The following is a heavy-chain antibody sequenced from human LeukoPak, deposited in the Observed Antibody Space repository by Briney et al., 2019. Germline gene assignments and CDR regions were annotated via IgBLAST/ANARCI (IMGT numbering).Heavy chain of an antibody. V-gene: IGHV2-70*11. Sequence: SGPALVKPTQTLTLTCTLSGFSLNTSGMCVSWIRQPPGKALEWLARIDWDDDKYYSTSLKTRLTISKDTSKNQVVLTMTNMDPVDTATYYCAQNYDSSGYWDAFHIWGQGTMVTVSS. CDR2: IDWDDDK. CDR1: GFSLNTSGMC. CDR3: AQNYDSSGYWDAFHI. J-gene: IGHJ3*02. D-gene: IGHD3-22*01.